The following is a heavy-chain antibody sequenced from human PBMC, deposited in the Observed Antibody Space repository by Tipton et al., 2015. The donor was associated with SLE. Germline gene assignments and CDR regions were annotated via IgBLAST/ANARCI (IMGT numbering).Heavy chain of an antibody. J-gene: IGHJ4*02. V-gene: IGHV3-23*01. CDR3: AKDGGRHFVDIVATMPLDY. CDR2: FSGSGGSQT. Sequence: SLRLSCAASGSGFSSYALSWVRQTPGKGLVWVSSFSGSGGSQTYYADSVQGRFTMSRDNSKNTLYLQMNSLRVEDTAVYYCAKDGGRHFVDIVATMPLDYWGQGTLVTVSS. D-gene: IGHD5-12*01. CDR1: GSGFSSYA.